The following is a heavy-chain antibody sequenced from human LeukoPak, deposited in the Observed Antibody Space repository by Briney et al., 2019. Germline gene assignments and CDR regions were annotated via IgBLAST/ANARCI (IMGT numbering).Heavy chain of an antibody. CDR2: IYQSGRT. V-gene: IGHV4-4*02. CDR3: AAHRGHTYGPLDY. CDR1: HGSISNRNW. Sequence: SETLSLTCALFHGSISNRNWWTWVRQPPGKGLEWIGEIYQSGRTNYNPSLNSRVIISVDMSNNQFSLRLDSMTAADTAVYFCAAHRGHTYGPLDYWGQGILVTVSS. J-gene: IGHJ4*02. D-gene: IGHD5-18*01.